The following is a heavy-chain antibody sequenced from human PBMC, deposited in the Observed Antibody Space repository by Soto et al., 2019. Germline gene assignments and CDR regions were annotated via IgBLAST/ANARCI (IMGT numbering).Heavy chain of an antibody. CDR1: GYTFTSYG. CDR3: VSGDRTFFDY. J-gene: IGHJ4*02. D-gene: IGHD1-26*01. Sequence: ASVKVSCKASGYTFTSYGVSWVRQAPGQGLEWMGWLSTYNGNTNYAQKVQDRVTMTTDTSTSTAYMELRSLRSDDTAVYYCVSGDRTFFDYWGQGTLVTVSS. CDR2: LSTYNGNT. V-gene: IGHV1-18*01.